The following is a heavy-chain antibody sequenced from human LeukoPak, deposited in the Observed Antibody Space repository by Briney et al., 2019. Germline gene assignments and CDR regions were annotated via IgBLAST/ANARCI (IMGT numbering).Heavy chain of an antibody. J-gene: IGHJ6*02. CDR1: GGSISSYY. D-gene: IGHD1-20*01. CDR2: IYYSGST. V-gene: IGHV4-59*01. CDR3: AREDRYNWNDVHYYGMDV. Sequence: SETLSLTCTVSGGSISSYYWSWIRQPPGKGLEWIGYIYYSGSTNYNPSLKSRVTTSVDTSKNQFSLKLSSVTAADTAVYYCAREDRYNWNDVHYYGMDVWGQGTTVTVSS.